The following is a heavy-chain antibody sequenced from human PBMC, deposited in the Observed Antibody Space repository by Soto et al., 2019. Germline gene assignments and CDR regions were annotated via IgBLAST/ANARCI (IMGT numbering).Heavy chain of an antibody. D-gene: IGHD3-10*01. J-gene: IGHJ4*02. CDR1: GFPFSNFA. CDR2: IGGSGDNT. V-gene: IGHV3-23*01. CDR3: AMGFEFGELSY. Sequence: EVQLLESGGGLGQPGGSLRLSFTASGFPFSNFAMSWVRQAPGKGLEWVSTIGGSGDNTYYADPVKGRFTISRDKSKSTVFLQLNSLGAEDTAVYYCAMGFEFGELSYWGQGTPVTVSS.